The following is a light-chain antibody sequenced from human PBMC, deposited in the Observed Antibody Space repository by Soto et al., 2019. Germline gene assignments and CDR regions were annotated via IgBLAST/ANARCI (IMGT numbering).Light chain of an antibody. Sequence: EVGMTQSPATLSVSPGARVPLSCRARQSVSSNLAWYPQNPGQAPRPLFYTASTRATGVPARFSGSGSGTEFTLPISSLQSEDFAIYYFQQYYNSPYTFGQGT. J-gene: IGKJ2*01. CDR1: QSVSSN. CDR3: QQYYNSPYT. V-gene: IGKV3-15*01. CDR2: TAS.